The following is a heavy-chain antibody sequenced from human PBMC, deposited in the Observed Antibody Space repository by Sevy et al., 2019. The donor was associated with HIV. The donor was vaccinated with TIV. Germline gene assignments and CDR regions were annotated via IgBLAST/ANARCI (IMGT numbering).Heavy chain of an antibody. CDR3: AKTYYDFWSGYFNYYYYGMDV. D-gene: IGHD3-3*01. J-gene: IGHJ6*02. CDR2: ISGSGGST. V-gene: IGHV3-23*01. CDR1: GFTFSSYA. Sequence: GGSLRLSCAASGFTFSSYAMSWVRQAPGKGLEWVSAISGSGGSTYYADSVKGRFTISRDNSKNRLYLQMNSLRAEDTAVYYCAKTYYDFWSGYFNYYYYGMDVWGQGTTVTVSS.